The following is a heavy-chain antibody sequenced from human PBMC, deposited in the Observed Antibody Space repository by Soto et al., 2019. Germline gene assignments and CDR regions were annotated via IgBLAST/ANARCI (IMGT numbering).Heavy chain of an antibody. CDR3: ARAQPTYSSSYFDY. D-gene: IGHD3-22*01. Sequence: PGGSLRLSCAVSGFTFRSHGMSWVRQAPGKGLEWVSTISGRGDDTYYTDSVKGRFTISRDNSKNTLYVHMNSLRAEDTAVYYCARAQPTYSSSYFDYWGQGTLVTVSS. CDR1: GFTFRSHG. CDR2: ISGRGDDT. V-gene: IGHV3-23*01. J-gene: IGHJ4*02.